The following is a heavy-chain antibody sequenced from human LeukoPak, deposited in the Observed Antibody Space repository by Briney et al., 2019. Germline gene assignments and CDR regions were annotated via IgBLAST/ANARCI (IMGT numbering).Heavy chain of an antibody. Sequence: GGSLRLSCAASGFTFSSYEMNWVRQAPGKGLEWVSYISSSGSTIYYADSVKGRFTISRDNAKNSLYLQMNSLRAEDTAVYYCARDARGYSYGPRGNWFDPWGQGTLVTVSS. V-gene: IGHV3-48*03. CDR3: ARDARGYSYGPRGNWFDP. D-gene: IGHD5-18*01. CDR1: GFTFSSYE. J-gene: IGHJ5*02. CDR2: ISSSGSTI.